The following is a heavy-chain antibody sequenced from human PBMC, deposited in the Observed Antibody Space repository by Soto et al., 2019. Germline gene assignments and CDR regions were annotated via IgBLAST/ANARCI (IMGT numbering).Heavy chain of an antibody. CDR3: AQTLGLAVAGPGRFDL. CDR1: GGTFSTYA. J-gene: IGHJ2*01. CDR2: IIPLFRTP. Sequence: QVQLVQSGAEVKTPGSSVKVSCKASGGTFSTYAISWVRQAPGQGLEWMGGIIPLFRTPNYAQKFQGRVTITADESTSTAYMELRSLRSEDTAVYYCAQTLGLAVAGPGRFDLWGRGTLITVSS. V-gene: IGHV1-69*12. D-gene: IGHD6-19*01.